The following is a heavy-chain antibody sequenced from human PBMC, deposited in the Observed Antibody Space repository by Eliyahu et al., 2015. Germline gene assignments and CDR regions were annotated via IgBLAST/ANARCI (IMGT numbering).Heavy chain of an antibody. CDR1: GXSIRXGXXY. D-gene: IGHD3-9*01. CDR2: IYYSGST. J-gene: IGHJ4*02. Sequence: QVQLQESGPGLVKPSQTLSLTCTVSGXSIRXGXXYWSWIRQPPGXXLEWIGYIYYSGSTYYNPSLKSRVTXSGDTSKNQFSLKLNSVTAADTAVYYCARGVDYDILTRHLGIDYWGQGTLVTVSS. V-gene: IGHV4-30-4*01. CDR3: ARGVDYDILTRHLGIDY.